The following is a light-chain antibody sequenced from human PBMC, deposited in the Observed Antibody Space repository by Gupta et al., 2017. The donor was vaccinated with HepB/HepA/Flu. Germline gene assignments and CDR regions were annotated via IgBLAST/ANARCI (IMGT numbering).Light chain of an antibody. CDR1: QSVRRN. CDR3: QQHNNWPLT. J-gene: IGKJ4*01. V-gene: IGKV3-15*01. CDR2: GAS. Sequence: EIVMTQSPATLSVSPREGATLSCRASQSVRRNVAWYQQKPGQAPRLLIYGASTRATGISARFSGSGSGTDFTLTISSLQSEDSALYYCQQHNNWPLTFGGGTKVEI.